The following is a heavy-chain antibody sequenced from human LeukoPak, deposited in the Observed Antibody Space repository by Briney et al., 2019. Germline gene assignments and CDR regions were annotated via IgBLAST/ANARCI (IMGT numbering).Heavy chain of an antibody. CDR3: AKAHYNTRYYDSSGYYFDY. CDR2: ISWNSGSI. J-gene: IGHJ4*02. Sequence: PGGSLRLSCAASGFTFDDYAMHWVRQAPGKGLEWVSGISWNSGSIGYADSVKGRFTISRDNAKNSLYLQMNSLRAEDTALYYCAKAHYNTRYYDSSGYYFDYWGQGTLVTVSS. D-gene: IGHD3-22*01. V-gene: IGHV3-9*01. CDR1: GFTFDDYA.